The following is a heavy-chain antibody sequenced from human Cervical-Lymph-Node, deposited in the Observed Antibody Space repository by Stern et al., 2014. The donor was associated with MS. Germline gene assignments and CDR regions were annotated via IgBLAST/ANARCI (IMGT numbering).Heavy chain of an antibody. CDR3: AGGNGYDWSTFDS. Sequence: VQLVESGAEVKKPGASVKVSCKASGYTFTDNYLHWVRQAPGHGLEWMGWINPNSGGTHYAHKFQGRVTITRDTSISTAYMELSRLKSDDTALYYCAGGNGYDWSTFDSWGQGTVVTVSS. CDR1: GYTFTDNY. CDR2: INPNSGGT. J-gene: IGHJ4*02. V-gene: IGHV1-2*02. D-gene: IGHD5-12*01.